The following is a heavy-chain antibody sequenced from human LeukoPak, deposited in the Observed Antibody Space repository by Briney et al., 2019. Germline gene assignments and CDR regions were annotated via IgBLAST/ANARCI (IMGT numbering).Heavy chain of an antibody. D-gene: IGHD3-22*01. J-gene: IGHJ4*02. CDR1: GFAFNTYG. Sequence: GGSLRLSCAASGFAFNTYGMSWVRQAPGKGLEWVAVISYDGSNKYYAHSVKGRFTISRDNSKNTLYLQMNSLRAEDTAVYYCAKDLRITMIHAGHYFDYWGQGTLVTVST. CDR3: AKDLRITMIHAGHYFDY. CDR2: ISYDGSNK. V-gene: IGHV3-30*18.